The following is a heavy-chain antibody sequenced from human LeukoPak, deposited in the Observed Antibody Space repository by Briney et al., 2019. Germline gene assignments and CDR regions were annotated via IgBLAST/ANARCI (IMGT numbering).Heavy chain of an antibody. D-gene: IGHD2-21*01. CDR1: GFTFSSHW. J-gene: IGHJ4*02. CDR3: VRDVWGDRDSYFDY. CDR2: INTDGRST. Sequence: GGSLRLSCTASGFTFSSHWMHWVRQGPGKGLVWVARINTDGRSTSYAESVEGRFTFSRDNAKNTLYLQMNSLRAEDTAVYYCVRDVWGDRDSYFDYWGQGTLVTVSS. V-gene: IGHV3-74*01.